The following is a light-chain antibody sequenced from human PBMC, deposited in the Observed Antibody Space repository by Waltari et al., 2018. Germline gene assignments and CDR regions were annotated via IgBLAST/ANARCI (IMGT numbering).Light chain of an antibody. Sequence: QSALTQPASVSGSPGQSITVSCTGTSSDVGSYNLVSWYQHHPPTAPKLMMYEVSKRPSGVSNRFSGSKSGDTASLTISGLQPEDEADYYCCSYAGANTYVFGSGTKVTVL. CDR1: SSDVGSYNL. CDR3: CSYAGANTYV. CDR2: EVS. J-gene: IGLJ1*01. V-gene: IGLV2-23*02.